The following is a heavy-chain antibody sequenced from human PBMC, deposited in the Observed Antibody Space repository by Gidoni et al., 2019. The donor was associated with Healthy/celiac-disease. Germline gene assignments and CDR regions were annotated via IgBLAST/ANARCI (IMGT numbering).Heavy chain of an antibody. CDR2: IKSNTDGGTT. Sequence: EVQLVASGGGLVKPGGSLRRSCAASGFTFSNAWMSWVRQAPGKGLEWVGRIKSNTDGGTTDYAAPVKGRFTISRDDSKNTLYLQMNSLKTEDTAVYYCTTYIVVVVAATGYGMDVWGQGTTVTVSS. CDR1: GFTFSNAW. J-gene: IGHJ6*02. CDR3: TTYIVVVVAATGYGMDV. V-gene: IGHV3-15*01. D-gene: IGHD2-15*01.